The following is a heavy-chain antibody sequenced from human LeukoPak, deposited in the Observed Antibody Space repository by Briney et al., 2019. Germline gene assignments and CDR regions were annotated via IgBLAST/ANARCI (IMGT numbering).Heavy chain of an antibody. CDR2: IYYSGST. Sequence: PSETLSLTCTVSGGSLSSSPYYWGWFRQPPGKGLEWIGNIYYSGSTYYNPSLKTRVTISVDTSKNQFSLKPTSVTAADTAVYYCARHASVDGNWPRPLDYWGQGSLVTVSS. D-gene: IGHD6-19*01. V-gene: IGHV4-39*01. CDR3: ARHASVDGNWPRPLDY. CDR1: GGSLSSSPYY. J-gene: IGHJ4*02.